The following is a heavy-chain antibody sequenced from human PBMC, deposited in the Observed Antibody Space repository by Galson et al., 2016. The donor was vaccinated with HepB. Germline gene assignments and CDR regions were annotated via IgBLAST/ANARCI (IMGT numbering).Heavy chain of an antibody. V-gene: IGHV4-30-4*01. Sequence: TLSLTCTVSGGSISSGDYYWSWICQPPGKGLEWIGYIYYSGNTYYNPSLKSRVTISVDTSKNQFSLKLSSVTAADTAVFYCARGYSLFDYWGQGTLVTVPS. CDR2: IYYSGNT. CDR3: ARGYSLFDY. J-gene: IGHJ4*02. D-gene: IGHD5-18*01. CDR1: GGSISSGDYY.